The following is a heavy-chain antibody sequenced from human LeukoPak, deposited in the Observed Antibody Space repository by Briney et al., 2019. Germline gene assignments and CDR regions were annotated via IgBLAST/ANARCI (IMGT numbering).Heavy chain of an antibody. V-gene: IGHV4-30-2*01. CDR2: INHSGST. J-gene: IGHJ5*02. Sequence: SQTLSLTCTVSGGSISSGGYYWSWIRQPPGKGLEWIGEINHSGSTNYNPSLKSRVTISVDTSKNQFSLKLSSVTAADTAVYYCARGSSWDWFDPWGQGTLVTVSS. CDR1: GGSISSGGYY. D-gene: IGHD6-13*01. CDR3: ARGSSWDWFDP.